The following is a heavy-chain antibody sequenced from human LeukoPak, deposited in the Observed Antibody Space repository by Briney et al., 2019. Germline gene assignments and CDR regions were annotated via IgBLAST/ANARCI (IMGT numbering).Heavy chain of an antibody. CDR1: TRNSNY. Sequence: TRNSNYMNWVRQPPGKGLEWVGSIYYSGSTYYNPSLKSRVTISVDTSKNQFSLKLSSVTAADTAVYYCARHAWRIAAAYYTFDPWGQGTLVTVSS. CDR2: IYYSGST. J-gene: IGHJ5*02. V-gene: IGHV4-39*01. D-gene: IGHD6-13*01. CDR3: ARHAWRIAAAYYTFDP.